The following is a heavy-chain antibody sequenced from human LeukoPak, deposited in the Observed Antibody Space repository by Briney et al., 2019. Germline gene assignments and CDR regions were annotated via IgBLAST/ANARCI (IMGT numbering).Heavy chain of an antibody. V-gene: IGHV3-21*01. CDR2: ISSSSNHI. D-gene: IGHD3-3*02. CDR3: ASRAHFWSGPGG. CDR1: GFTFNTYT. J-gene: IGHJ4*02. Sequence: GGSLRLSCAASGFTFNTYTMNWVRQAPGKGLEWVSSISSSSNHIYYADSVKGRFTISRDNAKNSLFLQMNGLRAEDTAVYYCASRAHFWSGPGGWGQGTLVTVSS.